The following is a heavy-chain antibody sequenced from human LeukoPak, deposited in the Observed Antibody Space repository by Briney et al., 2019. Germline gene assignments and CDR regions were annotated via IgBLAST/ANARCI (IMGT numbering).Heavy chain of an antibody. Sequence: GGSLKLSCAASGFTFSSYWMSWVRQAPGKGLEWVANIKHDGGEKYYVDSVEGRFTISRDNAKNSLYLQMNSLRAEDTAVYYCARVYYSSSFRYFDYWGQGTLVTVSS. V-gene: IGHV3-7*01. D-gene: IGHD6-6*01. CDR1: GFTFSSYW. CDR2: IKHDGGEK. J-gene: IGHJ4*02. CDR3: ARVYYSSSFRYFDY.